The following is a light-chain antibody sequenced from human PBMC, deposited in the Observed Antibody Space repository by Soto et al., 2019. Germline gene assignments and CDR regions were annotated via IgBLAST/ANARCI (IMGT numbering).Light chain of an antibody. CDR1: ESVSTY. CDR3: QQRSNWPPIT. CDR2: GAS. V-gene: IGKV3-11*01. Sequence: EIVLTQSPATLSLSPWERATLSCRATESVSTYLAWYQQKPGQAPRLLIYGASSRATGIPDRFSGSGSGTDFTLTISRLEPEDFAVYYCQQRSNWPPITFGQGTRLEIK. J-gene: IGKJ5*01.